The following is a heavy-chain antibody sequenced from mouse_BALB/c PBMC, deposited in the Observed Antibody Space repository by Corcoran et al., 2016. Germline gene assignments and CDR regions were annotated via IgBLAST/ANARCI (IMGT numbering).Heavy chain of an antibody. V-gene: IGHV9-1*02. CDR1: GYTFTNYG. CDR3: ARSACDGYFLNY. J-gene: IGHJ2*01. Sequence: QIQLVQSGPELKKPGETVKISCKASGYTFTNYGMNWVKQAPGKGLKWMGWINTYTVEPTYADDFKGRFDFSFETSASTASLQINNRKNEDMATYFCARSACDGYFLNYWGQGNTLPVS. D-gene: IGHD2-14*01. CDR2: INTYTVEP.